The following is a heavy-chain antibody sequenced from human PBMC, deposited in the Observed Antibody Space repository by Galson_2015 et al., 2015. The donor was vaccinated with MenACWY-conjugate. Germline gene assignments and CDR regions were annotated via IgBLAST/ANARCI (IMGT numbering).Heavy chain of an antibody. CDR2: INHRGRT. Sequence: TLSLTCAVYGGSLGVYYWSWTRQPPGKGLEGIGEINHRGRTNYNPSLPGRVTMSVDTSKNQFSLKLSSVTAADTAVYYCARGPSRWSRYWGQGTLVTVSS. J-gene: IGHJ4*02. V-gene: IGHV4-34*01. CDR1: GGSLGVYY. D-gene: IGHD4-23*01. CDR3: ARGPSRWSRY.